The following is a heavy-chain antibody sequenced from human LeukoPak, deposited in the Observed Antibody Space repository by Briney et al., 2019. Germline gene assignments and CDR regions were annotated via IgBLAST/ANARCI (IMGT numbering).Heavy chain of an antibody. Sequence: SETLSLTCAVYGGSFSGYYWSWIRQPPGKGLEWIGEINHSGSTNYNPSLKSRVTISVDTSKNQFSLKLSSVTAADTAVYYCARGGFFGHWFDPWGQGTLVTVSS. CDR3: ARGGFFGHWFDP. V-gene: IGHV4-34*01. CDR2: INHSGST. CDR1: GGSFSGYY. D-gene: IGHD3/OR15-3a*01. J-gene: IGHJ5*02.